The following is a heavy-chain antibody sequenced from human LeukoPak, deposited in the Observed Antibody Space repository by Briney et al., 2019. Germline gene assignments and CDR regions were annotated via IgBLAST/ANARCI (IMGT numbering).Heavy chain of an antibody. CDR2: INPNSGGT. J-gene: IGHJ3*02. V-gene: IGHV1-2*02. CDR3: ATDMGYDFWSGRRSYAFDI. D-gene: IGHD3-3*01. Sequence: ASVKVSCKASGYTFTGYYMHWVRQAPGQGLEWMGWINPNSGGTNYAQKFQGRVTMTRDTSISTAYMELSRLRSDDTAVYYCATDMGYDFWSGRRSYAFDIWGQGTMVTVSS. CDR1: GYTFTGYY.